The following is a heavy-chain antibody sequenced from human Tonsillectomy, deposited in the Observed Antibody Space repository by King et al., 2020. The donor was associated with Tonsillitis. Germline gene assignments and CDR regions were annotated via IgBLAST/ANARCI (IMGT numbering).Heavy chain of an antibody. CDR2: INDSCSNK. CDR1: GFTFSDYA. J-gene: IGHJ2*01. CDR3: AKGPIASAPHWYFDL. D-gene: IGHD6-13*01. V-gene: IGHV3-23*04. Sequence: DVQLVESGGGLVQPGGSLRLSCEGSGFTFSDYAMSWIRQGPGKGLEWVSSINDSCSNKYNADSVKGRFTISRDNSKNTLYLQMDSLRDEDTAVYYCAKGPIASAPHWYFDLWGRGTLVTVSS.